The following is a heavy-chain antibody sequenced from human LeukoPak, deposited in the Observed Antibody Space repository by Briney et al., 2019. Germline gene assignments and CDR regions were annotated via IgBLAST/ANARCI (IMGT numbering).Heavy chain of an antibody. Sequence: ASVKVSCKASGYTFTSYYMHWVRQAPGQGPEWMGIINPSGGSTSYAQKFQGRVTMTRDMSTSTVYMELSSLRSEDTAVYYCARANYDSSGYYYYYYMDVWGKGTTVTVSS. CDR3: ARANYDSSGYYYYYYMDV. CDR1: GYTFTSYY. D-gene: IGHD3-22*01. CDR2: INPSGGST. V-gene: IGHV1-46*01. J-gene: IGHJ6*03.